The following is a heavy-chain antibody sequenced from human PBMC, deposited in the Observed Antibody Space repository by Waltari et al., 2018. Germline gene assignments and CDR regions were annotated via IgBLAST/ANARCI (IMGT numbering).Heavy chain of an antibody. CDR3: ARFSYCSGGSCYNYFDY. CDR2: IIPICGTA. V-gene: IGHV1-69*14. J-gene: IGHJ4*02. Sequence: QVQLVQSGAEVKKPGSSVQVSCKASGGTFSSYAISWVRQAPGQGLEWMGGIIPICGTANYAQKFQGRVTITADKSTSTAYMELSSLRAEDTAVYYCARFSYCSGGSCYNYFDYWGQGTLVTVSS. CDR1: GGTFSSYA. D-gene: IGHD2-15*01.